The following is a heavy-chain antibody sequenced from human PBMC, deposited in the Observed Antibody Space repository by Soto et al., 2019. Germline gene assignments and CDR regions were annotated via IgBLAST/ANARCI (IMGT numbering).Heavy chain of an antibody. CDR2: ISAYNGNT. J-gene: IGHJ4*02. CDR3: ASHDDIWTGYYSGY. CDR1: GYTFTSYG. V-gene: IGHV1-18*03. Sequence: QVQLVQSGAEVKKPGASVKVSCKASGYTFTSYGISWVRQAPGQGLEWMGWISAYNGNTNYAQKLQGRVTMTTDTSTSKTYMELRSLSADDMAVYYCASHDDIWTGYYSGYWGQGTLGTVSS. D-gene: IGHD3-9*01.